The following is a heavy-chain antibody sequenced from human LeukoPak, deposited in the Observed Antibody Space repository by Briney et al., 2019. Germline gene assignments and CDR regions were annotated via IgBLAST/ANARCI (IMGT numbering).Heavy chain of an antibody. Sequence: GGSLSLSCAASGFTFSSYEMNWVRQAPGRGMEWDSYIRSSGSTIFYADSVPGRFIISRDNAKKSLCLQMNSLRADDTSVYYCARDPAYCGDDCYSLGAFDIWGQGTMVTVSS. CDR1: GFTFSSYE. CDR2: IRSSGSTI. CDR3: ARDPAYCGDDCYSLGAFDI. V-gene: IGHV3-48*03. J-gene: IGHJ3*02. D-gene: IGHD2-21*02.